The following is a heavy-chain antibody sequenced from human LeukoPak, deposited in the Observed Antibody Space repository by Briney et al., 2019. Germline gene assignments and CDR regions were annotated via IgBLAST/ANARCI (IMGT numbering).Heavy chain of an antibody. J-gene: IGHJ4*02. CDR3: ARDGYSDSSGYDYPPSV. D-gene: IGHD3-22*01. CDR1: GGSISSYY. Sequence: SETLSLTCTVSGGSISSYYWSWLRQPPGKGLEWIGYMSYNGRSSYNPSLSSRVTISVDASKKQFSLKLSSVTAADTAVYYCARDGYSDSSGYDYPPSVWGQGTLVTVSS. CDR2: MSYNGRS. V-gene: IGHV4-59*01.